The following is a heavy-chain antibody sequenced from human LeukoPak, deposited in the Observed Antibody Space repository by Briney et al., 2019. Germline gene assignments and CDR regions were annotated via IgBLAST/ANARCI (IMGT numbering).Heavy chain of an antibody. CDR1: GFTFDDYA. V-gene: IGHV3-9*01. J-gene: IGHJ3*02. D-gene: IGHD1-26*01. CDR3: AKTAYSGSYYAYAFDI. Sequence: GRSLRLSCAASGFTFDDYAMHWVRQGPGKGLEWVSGISWNSGSTGYADSVKGRFTISRDNAKNSLYLQMNSLRAEDTALYYCAKTAYSGSYYAYAFDIWGQGTMVTVSS. CDR2: ISWNSGST.